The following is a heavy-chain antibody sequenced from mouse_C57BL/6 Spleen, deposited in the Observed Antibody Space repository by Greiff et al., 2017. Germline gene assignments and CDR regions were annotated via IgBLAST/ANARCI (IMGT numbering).Heavy chain of an antibody. V-gene: IGHV1-50*01. J-gene: IGHJ2*01. Sequence: QVQLKQPGAELVKPGASVKLSCKASGYTFTSYWMQWVKQRPGQGLEWIGEIDPSDSYTNYNQKFKGKATLTVDTSSSTAYMQLSSLTSEDSAVYYCARYGNYVRYFDYWGQGTTLTVSS. CDR2: IDPSDSYT. CDR1: GYTFTSYW. D-gene: IGHD2-1*01. CDR3: ARYGNYVRYFDY.